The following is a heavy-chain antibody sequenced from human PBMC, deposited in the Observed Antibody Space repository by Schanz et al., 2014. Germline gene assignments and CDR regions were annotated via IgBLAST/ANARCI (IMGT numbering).Heavy chain of an antibody. V-gene: IGHV3-74*02. J-gene: IGHJ6*02. CDR2: IDRDGSRT. CDR1: TFTFSSYW. CDR3: ARGGYSYGSGYYAMDV. Sequence: EVQLVESEGGFVQPGGSLRLSCAASTFTFSSYWMHWVRQAPGKGLVWVSRIDRDGSRTNYADSVKGRFTISRDNAKSTVYLQMNSLGVEDMAVYYCARGGYSYGSGYYAMDVWGQGTAVTVSS. D-gene: IGHD5-18*01.